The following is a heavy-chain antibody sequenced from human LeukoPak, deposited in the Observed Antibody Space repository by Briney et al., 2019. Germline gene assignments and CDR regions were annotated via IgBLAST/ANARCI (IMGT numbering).Heavy chain of an antibody. CDR1: GGSISSYY. CDR2: ISYTGST. J-gene: IGHJ4*02. V-gene: IGHV4-59*01. CDR3: ARGSVYFDS. Sequence: PSETLSLTCTVSGGSISSYYVSWIRQPPGKGLEWIEYISYTGSTDYNPSLKSRVTTSVDMSKNQFSRMVSYVTAADTAANYCARGSVYFDSWGQGTLVTVSS.